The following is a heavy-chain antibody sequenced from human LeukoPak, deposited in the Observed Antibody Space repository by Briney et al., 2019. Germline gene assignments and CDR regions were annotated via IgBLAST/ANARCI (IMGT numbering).Heavy chain of an antibody. J-gene: IGHJ4*02. CDR2: IYYSGST. D-gene: IGHD2-21*02. V-gene: IGHV4-59*01. CDR1: GGSISSYY. CDR3: ARWEYCGGDCYPAAFDY. Sequence: SETLSLTCTVSGGSISSYYWSWIRQPPGKGLEWIGYIYYSGSTNYNPSLKSRVTISVDTSKYQFSLKLSSVTAADTAVYYCARWEYCGGDCYPAAFDYWGQGTLVTVSS.